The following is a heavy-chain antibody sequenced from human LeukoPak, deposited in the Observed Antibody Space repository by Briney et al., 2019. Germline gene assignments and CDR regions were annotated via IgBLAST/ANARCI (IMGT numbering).Heavy chain of an antibody. V-gene: IGHV4-59*08. D-gene: IGHD3-22*01. J-gene: IGHJ4*02. CDR3: ARFYYDSRGYWYYFDY. Sequence: SETLSLTCTVSGGSTTSDYWSWIRQPPGKGLEWIGYISYSGRTSYDPSLKSRVTISGDSSKKQFSLKLSSVTAADTAVYYCARFYYDSRGYWYYFDYWGQGTLVTVSS. CDR1: GGSTTSDY. CDR2: ISYSGRT.